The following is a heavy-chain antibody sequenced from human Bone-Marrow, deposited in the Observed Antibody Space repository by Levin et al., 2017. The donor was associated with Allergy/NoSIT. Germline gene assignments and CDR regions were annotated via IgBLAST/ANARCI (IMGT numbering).Heavy chain of an antibody. V-gene: IGHV3-23*01. CDR3: AKRDVGAIAAAGVFDY. D-gene: IGHD6-13*01. J-gene: IGHJ4*02. Sequence: GESLKISCAASGFTFSSYAMSWVRQAPGKGLEWVSAISGSGGSTYYADSVKGRFTISRDNSKNTLYLQMNSLRAEDTAVYYCAKRDVGAIAAAGVFDYWGQGTLVTVSS. CDR1: GFTFSSYA. CDR2: ISGSGGST.